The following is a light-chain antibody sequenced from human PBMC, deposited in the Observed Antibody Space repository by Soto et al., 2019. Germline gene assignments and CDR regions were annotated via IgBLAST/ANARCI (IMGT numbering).Light chain of an antibody. CDR1: QSLVHTDGNTY. V-gene: IGKV2-24*01. CDR2: KVS. Sequence: DIVTTSTPLSSPDTLGQAVSISCRPRQSLVHTDGNTYLSWFQQRPGQPSRLLMYKVSDRFSVIRDRFSGSGARTDFPLTICMIEGEYVRIYYLVQATQTPGTIGQGSKV. CDR3: VQATQTPGT. J-gene: IGKJ1*01.